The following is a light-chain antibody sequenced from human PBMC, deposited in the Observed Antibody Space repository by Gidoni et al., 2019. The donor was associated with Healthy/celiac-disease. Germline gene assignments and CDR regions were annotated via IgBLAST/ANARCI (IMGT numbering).Light chain of an antibody. J-gene: IGKJ4*01. CDR2: DAS. V-gene: IGKV1-39*01. CDR3: QQCYSTPLT. CDR1: QSISSY. Sequence: DIQLTQSPSSLSASVADRVTITGRASQSISSYLNWYQQKPGKSPKLLIYDASSLQTGVPARFSGSGSGTDFTLTISSLQPEDLAIYYCQQCYSTPLTFGGGTKVEIK.